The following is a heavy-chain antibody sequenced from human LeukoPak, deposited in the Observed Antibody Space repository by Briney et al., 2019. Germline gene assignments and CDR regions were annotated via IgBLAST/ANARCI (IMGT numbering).Heavy chain of an antibody. Sequence: GGSLRLSCAASGFTFSSYSMNWVRQAPGKGLEWVSTMSGKTYYADSVKGRFTISRDNSKSTLYLQMNSLRAEDTAIYYCAKYEGAVTTNWYFDVWGRGTLVTASS. D-gene: IGHD4-17*01. CDR2: MSGKT. CDR3: AKYEGAVTTNWYFDV. V-gene: IGHV3-23*01. CDR1: GFTFSSYS. J-gene: IGHJ2*01.